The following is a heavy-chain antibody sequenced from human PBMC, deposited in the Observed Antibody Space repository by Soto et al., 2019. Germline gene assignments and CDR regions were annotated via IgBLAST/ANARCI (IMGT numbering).Heavy chain of an antibody. V-gene: IGHV3-53*01. CDR2: LYDLDGS. CDR1: GFTISGKKY. J-gene: IGHJ3*01. CDR3: ATWHEREHAYDV. Sequence: GGSLRLSXAAFGFTISGKKYVAWVRQAPGKGLEWVSALYDLDGSFYAASVKGRFTTSSDSSKTTVYLQMNDLRPDDTAVYYCATWHEREHAYDVWGQGTTVTVSS. D-gene: IGHD1-1*01.